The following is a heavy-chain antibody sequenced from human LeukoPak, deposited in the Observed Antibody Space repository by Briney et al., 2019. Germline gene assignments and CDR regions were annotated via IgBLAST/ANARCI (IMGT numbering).Heavy chain of an antibody. CDR2: IYSGGST. CDR1: GFTFSSYA. D-gene: IGHD5-18*01. CDR3: ARDSRGYSYGFDY. J-gene: IGHJ4*02. V-gene: IGHV3-53*01. Sequence: GASLRLSCAASGFTFSSYAMSWVRQAPGKGLEWVSVIYSGGSTYYADSVKGRFTISRDNSKNTLYLQMNSLRAEDTAVYYCARDSRGYSYGFDYWGQGTLVTVSS.